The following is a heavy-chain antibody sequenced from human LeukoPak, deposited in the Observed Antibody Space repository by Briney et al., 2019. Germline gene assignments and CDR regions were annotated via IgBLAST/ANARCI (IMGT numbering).Heavy chain of an antibody. CDR1: GFTFSSYW. CDR3: ARESYYYGSGSYYTPYYYYGMDV. J-gene: IGHJ6*02. CDR2: ISSNGGTT. Sequence: GGSLRLSCAASGFTFSSYWMHWVRQAPGKGPEYVSAISSNGGTTYYANSVKGRFTISRDNSKNTLYLQMGSLRAEDMAVYYCARESYYYGSGSYYTPYYYYGMDVWGQGTTVTVSS. V-gene: IGHV3-64*01. D-gene: IGHD3-10*01.